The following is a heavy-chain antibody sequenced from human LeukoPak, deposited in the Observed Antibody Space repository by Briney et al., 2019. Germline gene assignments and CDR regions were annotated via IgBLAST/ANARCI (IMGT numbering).Heavy chain of an antibody. CDR2: IYPGDSDT. CDR3: AGAILRPAAPQGLDAFDI. J-gene: IGHJ3*02. CDR1: GYSFTSYW. V-gene: IGHV5-51*01. Sequence: GESLKISCKGSGYSFTSYWIGWVRQMPGKGLEWMGIIYPGDSDTRYGPSFQGQVTISADKSISTAYLQWSSLKASDTAMYYCAGAILRPAAPQGLDAFDIWGQGTMVTVSS. D-gene: IGHD2-2*01.